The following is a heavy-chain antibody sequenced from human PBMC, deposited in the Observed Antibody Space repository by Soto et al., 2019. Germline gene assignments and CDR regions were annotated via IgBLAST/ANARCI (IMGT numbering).Heavy chain of an antibody. CDR3: AREHNYDFWSGYYFDYYYGMDV. CDR2: IWYDGSNK. Sequence: VGSLRVSCATSGVTFSCYCIHWVRQAPGHGLESAEVIWYDGSNKYYADSVKGRFTISRDNSKNTLYLQMNSLRAEDTAVYYCAREHNYDFWSGYYFDYYYGMDVWGQGTTVTVSS. CDR1: GVTFSCYC. D-gene: IGHD3-3*01. J-gene: IGHJ6*01. V-gene: IGHV3-33*01.